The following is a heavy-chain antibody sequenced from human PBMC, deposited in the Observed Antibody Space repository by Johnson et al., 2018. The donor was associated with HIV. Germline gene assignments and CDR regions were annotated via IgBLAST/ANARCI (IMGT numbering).Heavy chain of an antibody. Sequence: VQLVESGGGLVQPGGSLRLSCGASGFTFSDHWMQWVRQAPGKGLVWVSRINRDGSRTSYADSVKGRFTISRENAKNSFDLQMNSLRAGDTAVYYCARGPWAFDIWGQGTMVTVSS. CDR1: GFTFSDHW. V-gene: IGHV3-74*01. CDR2: INRDGSRT. J-gene: IGHJ3*02. CDR3: ARGPWAFDI.